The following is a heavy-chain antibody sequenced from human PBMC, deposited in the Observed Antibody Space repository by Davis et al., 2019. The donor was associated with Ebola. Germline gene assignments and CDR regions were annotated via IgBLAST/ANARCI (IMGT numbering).Heavy chain of an antibody. Sequence: PSETLSLTCTVSGGSISSYYWSWIRQPPGKGLEWIGEINHSGSTNYNPSPKSRVTISVDTSKNQFSLKLSSVTAADTAVYYCATDTTRVDYYYYGMDVWGQGTTVTVSS. CDR2: INHSGST. J-gene: IGHJ6*02. CDR1: GGSISSYY. V-gene: IGHV4-34*01. D-gene: IGHD1-26*01. CDR3: ATDTTRVDYYYYGMDV.